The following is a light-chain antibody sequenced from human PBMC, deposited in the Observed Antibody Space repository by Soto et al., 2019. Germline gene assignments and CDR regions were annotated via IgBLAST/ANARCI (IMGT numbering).Light chain of an antibody. CDR1: KSLLHSSGYNY. V-gene: IGKV2-28*01. CDR2: LGS. CDR3: MQRLQTPWT. Sequence: NRSTLALPEIVEERASLFSRSSKSLLHSSGYNYLDWYMQKPGQSPQLLIYLGSHRASGVPDRFSGSESGTDFTLKFSSVEAEDVGVYYCMQRLQTPWTFGQGTKVDIK. J-gene: IGKJ1*01.